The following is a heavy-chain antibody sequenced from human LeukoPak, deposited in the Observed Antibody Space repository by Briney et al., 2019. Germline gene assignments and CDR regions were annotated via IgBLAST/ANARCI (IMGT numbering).Heavy chain of an antibody. CDR1: GCTFSSYA. V-gene: IGHV1-69*04. D-gene: IGHD1-14*01. J-gene: IGHJ6*02. CDR3: ARARITGTTEGEYYDGMDV. CDR2: IIPILGIA. Sequence: SVKVSCKGSGCTFSSYAISWVRQAPGQGLEWMGRIIPILGIANYAQKFQGRVTITADKSTSTAYMELNSLRSEDTAVYYCARARITGTTEGEYYDGMDVWGQGTTVTVSS.